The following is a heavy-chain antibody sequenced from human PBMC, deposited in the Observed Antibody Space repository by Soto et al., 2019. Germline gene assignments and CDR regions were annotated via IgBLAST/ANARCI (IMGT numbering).Heavy chain of an antibody. D-gene: IGHD4-17*01. CDR3: ARGLTTVTYYYYYGMDV. J-gene: IGHJ6*02. CDR1: GFTFSSYA. CDR2: ISYDGSNK. Sequence: QVQLVESGGGVVQPGRSLRLSCAASGFTFSSYAMHWVRQAPGKGLEWVAVISYDGSNKYYADSVKGRFTISRDNSKNTLYLQRNSLRAEDTAVYYCARGLTTVTYYYYYGMDVWGQGTTVTVSS. V-gene: IGHV3-30-3*01.